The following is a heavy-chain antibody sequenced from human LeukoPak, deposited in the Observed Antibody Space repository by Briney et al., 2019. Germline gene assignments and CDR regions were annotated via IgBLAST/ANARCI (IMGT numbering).Heavy chain of an antibody. CDR2: FDPEDGET. V-gene: IGHV1-24*01. Sequence: ASAKVSCKVSGYTLTELSMHWVRQAPGKGLEWLGRFDPEDGETLYAQKFQGRVTMTADTSTDTAYMELSSLRSEDTAVYYCATGPWLFLDYWGQGTLVTVSS. J-gene: IGHJ4*02. CDR1: GYTLTELS. D-gene: IGHD3-22*01. CDR3: ATGPWLFLDY.